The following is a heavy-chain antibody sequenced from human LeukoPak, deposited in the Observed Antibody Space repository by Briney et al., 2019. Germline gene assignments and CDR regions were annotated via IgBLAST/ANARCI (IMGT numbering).Heavy chain of an antibody. CDR2: IRGSGGSI. CDR3: AKTFPYGTTWYGFCDY. Sequence: GGSLRLSCAASGFPFSNNGMTWVRQAPGRGLDWVAAIRGSGGSIYYADSVKGRFTISRDNSKNMLYLQMNSLRDEDTAVYYCAKTFPYGTTWYGFCDYWGQGALVTVSS. CDR1: GFPFSNNG. J-gene: IGHJ4*02. D-gene: IGHD3-3*01. V-gene: IGHV3-23*01.